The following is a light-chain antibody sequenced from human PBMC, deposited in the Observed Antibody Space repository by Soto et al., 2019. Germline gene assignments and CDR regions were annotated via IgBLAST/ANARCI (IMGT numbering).Light chain of an antibody. CDR3: QKYGSSTYT. CDR2: GAS. J-gene: IGKJ2*01. CDR1: QSVSSSY. Sequence: EIVLTQSPGTLSLSPGERATLSCRASQSVSSSYLAWYQQKPGQAPRLLIYGASSRATGIPDRFSGSGSGTDFTLTISRLEPKDFAVYYFQKYGSSTYTYGQGTNLDIK. V-gene: IGKV3-20*01.